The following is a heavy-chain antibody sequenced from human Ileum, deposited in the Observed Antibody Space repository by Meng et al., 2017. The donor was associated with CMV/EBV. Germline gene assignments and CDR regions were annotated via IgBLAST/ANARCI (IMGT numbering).Heavy chain of an antibody. D-gene: IGHD3-16*01. V-gene: IGHV3-74*03. CDR1: GFTFRNYW. CDR2: INNDGTST. Sequence: VVLGECGGGLVPARGCLSLCCAVSGFTFRNYWMHWVRQAPGKGLTWVSHINNDGTSTTYADSVKGRFTISRDNARNTLYLQMNSLKVEDTAMYYCLRDEGDPFDYWGQGTLVTVSS. J-gene: IGHJ4*02. CDR3: LRDEGDPFDY.